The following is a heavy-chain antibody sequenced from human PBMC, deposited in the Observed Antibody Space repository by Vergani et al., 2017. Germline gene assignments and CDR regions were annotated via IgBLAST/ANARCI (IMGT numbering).Heavy chain of an antibody. V-gene: IGHV3-21*01. CDR3: AAGTNSGYYYYYMDV. J-gene: IGHJ6*03. CDR1: GFTFSHYS. Sequence: EVQMVESGGGLVKPGGSLRLSCVASGFTFSHYSMNWVRQAPGKGLEWVSSISGNNDDVYYADSVKGRFTISRDNAKNSLYLDMSSLRAEDTAVYYCAAGTNSGYYYYYMDVWGKGTTVTVSS. D-gene: IGHD6-13*01. CDR2: ISGNNDDV.